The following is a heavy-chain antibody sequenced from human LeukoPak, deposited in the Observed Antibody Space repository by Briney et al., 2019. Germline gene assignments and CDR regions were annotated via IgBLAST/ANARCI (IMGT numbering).Heavy chain of an antibody. V-gene: IGHV4-31*03. CDR2: TYYSGST. CDR1: GGSIRSGGYY. Sequence: SETLSLTCTVSGGSIRSGGYYWSWIRQHPGKGLEWIGYTYYSGSTYYNPSLKSRVTISVDTSKNQFSLKLSSVTAADTAVYYCARFEYSSSSTGFDYWGQGTLVTVSS. D-gene: IGHD6-6*01. J-gene: IGHJ4*02. CDR3: ARFEYSSSSTGFDY.